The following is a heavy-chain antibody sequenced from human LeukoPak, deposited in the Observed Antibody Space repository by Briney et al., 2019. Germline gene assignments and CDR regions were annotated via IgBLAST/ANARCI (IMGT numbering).Heavy chain of an antibody. Sequence: GESLQISCKGPGYKFTSYWIGWVRRLPGKGLEWMGIIYPGDSDTTYSPSFQGQVTISADKSISTAYLQRSSLKASDTAMYYCARTVGADTSDAFDIWGQGTMVTVSS. CDR1: GYKFTSYW. V-gene: IGHV5-51*01. CDR2: IYPGDSDT. CDR3: ARTVGADTSDAFDI. D-gene: IGHD1-26*01. J-gene: IGHJ3*02.